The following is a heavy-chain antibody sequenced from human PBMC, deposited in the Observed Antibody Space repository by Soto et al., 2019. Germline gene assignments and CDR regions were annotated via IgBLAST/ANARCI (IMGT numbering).Heavy chain of an antibody. V-gene: IGHV3-43D*04. CDR1: GFTFDDYA. J-gene: IGHJ6*02. Sequence: PWGSLRLSCSASGFTFDDYAMHWVRQAPGKGLEWVSLISWDGGSTYYADSVKGRFTISRDNSKNSLYLQMNSLRAEDTALYYCAKEDRIAAAGTRGMDVWGQGTTVTVSS. D-gene: IGHD6-13*01. CDR3: AKEDRIAAAGTRGMDV. CDR2: ISWDGGST.